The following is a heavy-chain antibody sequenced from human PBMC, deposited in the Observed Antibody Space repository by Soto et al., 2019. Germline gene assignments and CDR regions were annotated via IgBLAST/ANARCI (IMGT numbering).Heavy chain of an antibody. CDR3: AREIVGTVTPRGYGMDV. D-gene: IGHD4-4*01. CDR2: IIPIFGTA. Sequence: ASVKVSCKASGGTFSSYAISWVRQAPGQGLEWRGGIIPIFGTANYAQKFQGRVTLTADESTSKAYMELSSLRSEDTAVYYCAREIVGTVTPRGYGMDVWGQGTTVNVPS. V-gene: IGHV1-69*13. J-gene: IGHJ6*02. CDR1: GGTFSSYA.